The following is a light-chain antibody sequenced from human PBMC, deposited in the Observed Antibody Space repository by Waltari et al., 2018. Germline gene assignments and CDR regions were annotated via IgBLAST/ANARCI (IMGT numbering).Light chain of an antibody. CDR3: ASYAGSRYV. CDR2: EVS. J-gene: IGLJ1*01. Sequence: QSALTQPPPASGSPGQSVTISCTGTSSDVGGYNYVSWYQQHPGKVPKLMIYEVSKRPSGVPDRFSGSKSGNTASLTVSGLQAEDEADYYCASYAGSRYVFGTGTKVTVL. CDR1: SSDVGGYNY. V-gene: IGLV2-8*01.